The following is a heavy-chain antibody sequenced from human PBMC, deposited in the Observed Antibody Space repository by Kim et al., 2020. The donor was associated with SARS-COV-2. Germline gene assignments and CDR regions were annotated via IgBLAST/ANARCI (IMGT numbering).Heavy chain of an antibody. Sequence: GESLKISCKGSGYSFTSYWISWVRQMPGKGLEWMGRIDPSDSYTNYSPSFQGHVTISADKSISTAYLQWSSLKASDTAMYYCARHSSVAARPEFYFDYWGQGTLVTVSS. CDR2: IDPSDSYT. J-gene: IGHJ4*02. CDR3: ARHSSVAARPEFYFDY. CDR1: GYSFTSYW. D-gene: IGHD6-6*01. V-gene: IGHV5-10-1*01.